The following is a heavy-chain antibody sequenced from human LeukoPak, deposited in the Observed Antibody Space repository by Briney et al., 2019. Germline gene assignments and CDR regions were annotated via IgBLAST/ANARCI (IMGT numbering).Heavy chain of an antibody. CDR2: INHGGST. CDR3: ARDLHYCDSSGSRGGLFDY. Sequence: PSETLSLTCAVYGGSFSGYYWSWIRQPPGKGLEWIGEINHGGSTNYNPSLKSRVTISVDTSKNQFSLKLSSVTAADTAVYSCARDLHYCDSSGSRGGLFDYWGQGTLVTVSS. D-gene: IGHD3-22*01. V-gene: IGHV4-34*01. CDR1: GGSFSGYY. J-gene: IGHJ4*02.